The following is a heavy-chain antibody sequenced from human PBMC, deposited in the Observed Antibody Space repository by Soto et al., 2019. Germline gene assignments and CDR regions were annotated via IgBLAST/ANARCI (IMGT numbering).Heavy chain of an antibody. CDR3: VKGRCRYNTCYMVPLDF. J-gene: IGHJ4*02. CDR2: INDNGDDK. CDR1: GFDFSAYA. V-gene: IGHV3-64D*06. D-gene: IGHD1-20*01. Sequence: GGSLRLSCSASGFDFSAYAMHWVRQAPEKRLEYISAINDNGDDKYYTQSVEGRFTISRDNSKNTLFLHMTSLRPEDTANYHCVKGRCRYNTCYMVPLDFWGQGTLVTVSS.